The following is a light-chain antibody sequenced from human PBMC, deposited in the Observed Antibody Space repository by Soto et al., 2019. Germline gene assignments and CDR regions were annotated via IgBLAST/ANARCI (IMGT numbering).Light chain of an antibody. CDR2: GAF. Sequence: EIVMTQSPVILSVSPRERVTLSCRASQSVSSDLAWYQQKPGQAPRLLIYGAFTRATGIPPRFSGSGSGTEFTLTISSLQSEDFAVYYCQQYRDWPPWTFGQGTKVEIK. J-gene: IGKJ1*01. CDR3: QQYRDWPPWT. V-gene: IGKV3-15*01. CDR1: QSVSSD.